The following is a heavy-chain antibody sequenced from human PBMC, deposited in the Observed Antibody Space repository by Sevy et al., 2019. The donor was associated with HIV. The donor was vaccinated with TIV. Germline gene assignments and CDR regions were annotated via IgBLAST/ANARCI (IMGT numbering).Heavy chain of an antibody. CDR1: GFTFSSYA. J-gene: IGHJ4*02. CDR3: AKVGRIQLLFDNFPNFDY. Sequence: GGSLRLSCAASGFTFSSYAMSWVRQAPGKGLEWVSAISGSGGSTYYADSVKGPFTISRDNSKNTLYLQMNSLRARDTAVYYCAKVGRIQLLFDNFPNFDYWGQGTLVTASS. CDR2: ISGSGGST. D-gene: IGHD5-18*01. V-gene: IGHV3-23*01.